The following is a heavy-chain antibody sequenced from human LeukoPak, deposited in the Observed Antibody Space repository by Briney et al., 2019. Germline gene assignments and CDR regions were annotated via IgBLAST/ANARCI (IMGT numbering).Heavy chain of an antibody. CDR3: ARDEFRFVISGWSPDWYFDL. CDR2: IKQDGSEK. CDR1: GFTFSSYW. Sequence: GGSLRLSCAASGFTFSSYWMSWVRQAPGKGLEWVANIKQDGSEKYYVDSVKGRFTISRDNAKNSLYLQMNSLRAEDTAVYYCARDEFRFVISGWSPDWYFDLWGRGTLVTVSS. V-gene: IGHV3-7*03. D-gene: IGHD6-19*01. J-gene: IGHJ2*01.